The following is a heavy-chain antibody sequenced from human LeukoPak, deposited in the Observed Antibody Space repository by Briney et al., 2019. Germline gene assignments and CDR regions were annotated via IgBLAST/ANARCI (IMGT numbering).Heavy chain of an antibody. CDR2: IWYDGSDK. Sequence: GGSLRLPCAASGFTFSNYGMHWVRQAPGKGLEWVAVIWYDGSDKYYADSVKGRFTISRDNSKNTLYLQMNSLRAEDTAVYYCARDANGYYFDYWGQGTLVTVSS. CDR1: GFTFSNYG. D-gene: IGHD1-1*01. CDR3: ARDANGYYFDY. V-gene: IGHV3-33*01. J-gene: IGHJ4*02.